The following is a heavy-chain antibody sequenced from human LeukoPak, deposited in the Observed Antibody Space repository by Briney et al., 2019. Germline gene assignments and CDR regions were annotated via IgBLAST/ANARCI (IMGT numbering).Heavy chain of an antibody. J-gene: IGHJ3*02. D-gene: IGHD5-24*01. CDR3: ARGQMATINAFDI. CDR1: GDTFSSYI. V-gene: IGHV1-69*13. Sequence: GASVKVSCKASGDTFSSYIISWVRQAPGQGLEWMGGIIPIFGTANYAQKFQGRVTITADESTSTAYMELSSLRFEDTAVYFCARGQMATINAFDIWGQGTMVTVSS. CDR2: IIPIFGTA.